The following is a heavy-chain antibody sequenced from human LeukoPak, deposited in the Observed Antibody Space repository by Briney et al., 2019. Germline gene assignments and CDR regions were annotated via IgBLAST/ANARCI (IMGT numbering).Heavy chain of an antibody. V-gene: IGHV3-7*03. CDR1: GFTFSNYW. D-gene: IGHD1-26*01. J-gene: IGHJ3*02. Sequence: GGSLRLSCAAFGFTFSNYWMNWVRQAPGKGLEWVAIIKLDGSVKYYVDSVKGRFSISRDNAKNSVYLQMNSLRAKDTAVYYCARGGSYLSAFDIWGQGTMVTVSS. CDR2: IKLDGSVK. CDR3: ARGGSYLSAFDI.